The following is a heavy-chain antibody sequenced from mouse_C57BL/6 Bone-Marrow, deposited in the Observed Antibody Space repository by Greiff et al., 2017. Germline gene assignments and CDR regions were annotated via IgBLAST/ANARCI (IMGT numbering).Heavy chain of an antibody. D-gene: IGHD2-12*01. CDR1: GYTFTSYW. V-gene: IGHV1-55*01. CDR3: ARELPLPAMDY. CDR2: IYPGSGST. J-gene: IGHJ4*01. Sequence: QVQLQQPGAELVKPGASVKMSCKASGYTFTSYWITWVKQRPGQGLEWIGDIYPGSGSTNYNEKFKSNATLTVDTSSSTAYMQLNRLTSEDSAVYYCARELPLPAMDYWGQGTSVTVSS.